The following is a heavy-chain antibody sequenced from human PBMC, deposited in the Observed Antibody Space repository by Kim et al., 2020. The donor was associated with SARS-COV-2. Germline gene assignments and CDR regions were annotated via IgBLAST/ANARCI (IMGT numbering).Heavy chain of an antibody. V-gene: IGHV3-30*03. J-gene: IGHJ4*02. D-gene: IGHD2-15*01. CDR3: ARGNCRGGSCPPDY. Sequence: YGDSVKGRFTISRDNSKNTLYLHVNGLRAEDTALYYCARGNCRGGSCPPDYWGLGTLVTVSS.